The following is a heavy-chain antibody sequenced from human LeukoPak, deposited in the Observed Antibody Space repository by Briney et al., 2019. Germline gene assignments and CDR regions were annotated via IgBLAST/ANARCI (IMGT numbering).Heavy chain of an antibody. CDR2: IKRKTEGETT. CDR1: GFTFSNAW. Sequence: PGGSLRLSCAASGFTFSNAWMNWVRQAPGKGLEWVGRIKRKTEGETTDYAAPVRGRFTISRDDSKNTVDLQMNSLKTEDTAVYYCTTGRTYWGQGTLVTVSS. J-gene: IGHJ4*02. CDR3: TTGRTY. V-gene: IGHV3-15*01.